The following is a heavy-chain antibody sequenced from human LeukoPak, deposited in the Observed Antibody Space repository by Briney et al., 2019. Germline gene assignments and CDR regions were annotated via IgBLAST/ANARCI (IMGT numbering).Heavy chain of an antibody. V-gene: IGHV4-59*08. D-gene: IGHD3-10*01. CDR1: GASISNYY. CDR2: IYYSGST. CDR3: ARRAYGSGSFNRYYFDY. J-gene: IGHJ4*02. Sequence: PSETLSLTCTVSGASISNYYWSWIRQPPGKGLEWIGYIYYSGSTNYNPSLKSRVTMSVDTSKNQFSLKLNSVTAADTAVYYCARRAYGSGSFNRYYFDYWGQGTLVAVSS.